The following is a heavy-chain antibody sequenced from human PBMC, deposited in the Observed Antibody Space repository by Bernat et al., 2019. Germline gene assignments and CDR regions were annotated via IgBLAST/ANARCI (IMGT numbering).Heavy chain of an antibody. CDR1: GGSISSSNW. CDR2: IYHSGST. V-gene: IGHV4-4*02. Sequence: QVQLQESGPGLVKPSGTLSLTCAVSGGSISSSNWWSWVRQPPGKGLEWIGEIYHSGSTNYNPSLKSRVTISVDKSKNQCSLKLSSVTAADTAVYYCARVGMSGYSYGYAFYYYYGMDVWGQGTTVTVSS. D-gene: IGHD5-18*01. J-gene: IGHJ6*02. CDR3: ARVGMSGYSYGYAFYYYYGMDV.